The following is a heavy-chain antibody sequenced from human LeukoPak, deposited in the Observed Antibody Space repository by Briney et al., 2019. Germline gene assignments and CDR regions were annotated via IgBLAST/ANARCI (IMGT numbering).Heavy chain of an antibody. Sequence: PGGSLRLSCAASGFTFSSYGMHWVRQAPGKGLEWVAFIRYDGSNKYYADSVKGRFTISRDNAKNSLYLQMNSLRVEDTALYYCATHSYYYGSGSYPHYLDYWGQGTLVTVSA. CDR2: IRYDGSNK. J-gene: IGHJ4*02. CDR1: GFTFSSYG. CDR3: ATHSYYYGSGSYPHYLDY. V-gene: IGHV3-30*02. D-gene: IGHD3-10*01.